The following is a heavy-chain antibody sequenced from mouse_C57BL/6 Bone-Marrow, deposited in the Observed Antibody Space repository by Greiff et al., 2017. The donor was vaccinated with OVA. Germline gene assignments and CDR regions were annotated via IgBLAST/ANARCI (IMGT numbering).Heavy chain of an antibody. CDR3: ARDRGYDDSDD. J-gene: IGHJ2*01. Sequence: VQLQQSGPGLVKPSQSLSLTCSVTGYSITSGYYWNWIRQFPGNKLEWMGYISYDGRNNYNPSLTNRISITRDTAKNQVILKLNTETTEDTATEYSARDRGYDDSDDGGQGTTRTGAS. D-gene: IGHD2-2*01. CDR1: GYSITSGYY. CDR2: ISYDGRN. V-gene: IGHV3-6*01.